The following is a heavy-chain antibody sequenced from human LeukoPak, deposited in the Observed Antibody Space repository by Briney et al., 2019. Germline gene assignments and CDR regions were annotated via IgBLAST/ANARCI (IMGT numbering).Heavy chain of an antibody. CDR1: GGTFSSYA. CDR2: MNPNSGNT. V-gene: IGHV1-8*02. J-gene: IGHJ6*02. CDR3: ARGESNYYGSGSSYYYGMDV. Sequence: GASVKVSCKASGGTFSSYAINWVRQATGQGLEWMGWMNPNSGNTGYAQKFQGRVTMTRNTSISTAYMELSSLRSEDTAVYYCARGESNYYGSGSSYYYGMDVWGQGTTVTVSS. D-gene: IGHD3-10*01.